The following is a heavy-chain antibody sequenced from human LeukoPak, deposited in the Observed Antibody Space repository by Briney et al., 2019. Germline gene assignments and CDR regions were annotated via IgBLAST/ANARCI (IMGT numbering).Heavy chain of an antibody. D-gene: IGHD1-1*01. CDR1: GFSLSSYW. J-gene: IGHJ4*02. CDR3: ARERNTGY. V-gene: IGHV3-7*01. Sequence: GGSLRLSCAASGFSLSSYWMSWLRQAPGEGLERVANINQEGSEKFYVDSVKGRFTISRDNAKNSLYLQMNSLRVEDTAVYYCARERNTGYWGQGTLVTVSS. CDR2: INQEGSEK.